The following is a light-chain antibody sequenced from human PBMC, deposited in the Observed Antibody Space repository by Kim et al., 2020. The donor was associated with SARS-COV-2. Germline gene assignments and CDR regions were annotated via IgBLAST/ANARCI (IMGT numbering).Light chain of an antibody. CDR3: QSADSNSVV. V-gene: IGLV3-25*03. J-gene: IGLJ2*01. CDR1: ALPKEN. CDR2: KDT. Sequence: SYELTQPPSVSVSPGQTARITCSGDALPKENAFWYQQKAGQAPMMIIYKDTERPSGIPARFSGSSSGETATLTISGVQAEDEADYYCQSADSNSVVFGGGTKLTVL.